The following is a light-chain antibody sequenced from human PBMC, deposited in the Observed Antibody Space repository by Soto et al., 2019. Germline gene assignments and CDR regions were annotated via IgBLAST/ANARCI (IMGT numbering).Light chain of an antibody. CDR2: STN. CDR3: VLYMGSGSWV. Sequence: QAVVTQESSLSVSPGGTVTLTCGLSSGSFSTSYYPSWYQQTPGQAPRTLIHSTNTRSSGVPDRFSGSILGNKAALTITGAQADDESDYYCVLYMGSGSWVFGGGTKLTVL. CDR1: SGSFSTSYY. V-gene: IGLV8-61*01. J-gene: IGLJ3*02.